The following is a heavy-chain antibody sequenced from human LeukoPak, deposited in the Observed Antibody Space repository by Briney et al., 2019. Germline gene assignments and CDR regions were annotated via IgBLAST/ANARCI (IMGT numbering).Heavy chain of an antibody. CDR2: IYYSGST. CDR3: AREGNYYDSSAFDY. Sequence: SETLSLTCTVSGGSISSYYWSWIRQPPGKGLEWIGYIYYSGSTNYNPSLKSRVTISVDTPKNQFSLKLSSVTAAATAVYYCAREGNYYDSSAFDYWGQGTLVTVSS. J-gene: IGHJ4*02. D-gene: IGHD3-22*01. V-gene: IGHV4-59*01. CDR1: GGSISSYY.